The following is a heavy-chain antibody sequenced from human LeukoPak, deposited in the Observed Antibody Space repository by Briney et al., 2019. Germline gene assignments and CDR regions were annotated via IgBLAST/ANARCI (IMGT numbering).Heavy chain of an antibody. D-gene: IGHD6-19*01. V-gene: IGHV3-21*01. CDR1: GFTFADYA. Sequence: GGSLRLSCTASGFTFADYAMSWFRQAPGKGLEWVSSISSSSSYIYYADSVKGRFTISRDNAKNSLYLQMNSLRAEDTAVYYCARGSSGWYYMDVWGKGTTVTVSS. CDR3: ARGSSGWYYMDV. CDR2: ISSSSSYI. J-gene: IGHJ6*03.